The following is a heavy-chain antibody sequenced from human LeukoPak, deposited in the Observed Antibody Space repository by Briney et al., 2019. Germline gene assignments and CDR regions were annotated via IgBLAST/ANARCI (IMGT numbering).Heavy chain of an antibody. CDR3: AREVVSSGWYRGTYFDY. CDR1: GDSIRSGTYY. CDR2: IYTSGST. D-gene: IGHD6-19*01. V-gene: IGHV4-61*02. J-gene: IGHJ4*02. Sequence: SQTLSLTCSVSGDSIRSGTYYWSWIRQPAGKGLEWIGRIYTSGSTSYNPSLKSRVTISVDTSKNQFSLKLTSVTAADTAVYYCAREVVSSGWYRGTYFDYWGQGTLVTVSS.